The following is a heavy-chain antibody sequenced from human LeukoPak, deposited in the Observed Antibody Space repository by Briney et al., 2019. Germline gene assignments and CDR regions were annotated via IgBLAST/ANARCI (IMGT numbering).Heavy chain of an antibody. CDR1: GGTFSSYT. Sequence: ASVKVSCKASGGTFSSYTISWVRRAPGQGLEWMGRIIPILGIANYAQKFQGRVTITADKSTSTAYMELSSLRSEDTAVYYCARSPAAILMPDYWGQGTLVTVSS. V-gene: IGHV1-69*02. J-gene: IGHJ4*02. D-gene: IGHD2-2*02. CDR2: IIPILGIA. CDR3: ARSPAAILMPDY.